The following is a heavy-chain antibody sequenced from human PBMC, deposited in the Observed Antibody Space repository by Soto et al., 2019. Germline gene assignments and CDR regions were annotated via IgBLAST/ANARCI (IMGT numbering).Heavy chain of an antibody. V-gene: IGHV3-23*01. J-gene: IGHJ5*02. CDR2: ISGSGASI. D-gene: IGHD4-17*01. CDR3: AKGWGSGIYGDYVRA. Sequence: EVQLLDSGGGLVQPGGSLRLSCAASGFTFSTYAMNWVRQAPGKGLEWVSGISGSGASILYADAVKGRFTISRDNSKHTLYLQMNRLRAEDTAIYYCAKGWGSGIYGDYVRAWGQGNLVTVSS. CDR1: GFTFSTYA.